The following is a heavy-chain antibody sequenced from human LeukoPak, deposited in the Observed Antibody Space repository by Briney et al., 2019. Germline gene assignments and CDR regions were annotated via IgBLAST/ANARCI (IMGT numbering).Heavy chain of an antibody. Sequence: SETLSLTCAVYGGFFSGYYWRWVRQPPGKGLEWIGEINHSGSTNYNPSLKSRVTISVDTPKSQFSLKLSSVTAADTAVYYTVRELLLFGTHNLFDPWGQRWLVTLSA. CDR3: VRELLLFGTHNLFDP. CDR1: GGFFSGYY. CDR2: INHSGST. V-gene: IGHV4-34*01. D-gene: IGHD3-10*01. J-gene: IGHJ5*01.